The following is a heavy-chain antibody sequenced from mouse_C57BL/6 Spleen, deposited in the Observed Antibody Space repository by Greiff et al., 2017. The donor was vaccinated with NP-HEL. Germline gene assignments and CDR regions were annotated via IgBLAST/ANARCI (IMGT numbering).Heavy chain of an antibody. V-gene: IGHV5-4*01. Sequence: VQLKESGGGLVKPGGSLKLSCAASGFTFSSYAMSWVRQTPEKRLEWVATISDGGSYTYYPDNVKGRFTISRDNAKNNLYLQMSHLKSEDTAMYYCARGGDYSNYKEAWFAYWGQGTLVTVSA. D-gene: IGHD2-5*01. CDR1: GFTFSSYA. CDR2: ISDGGSYT. CDR3: ARGGDYSNYKEAWFAY. J-gene: IGHJ3*01.